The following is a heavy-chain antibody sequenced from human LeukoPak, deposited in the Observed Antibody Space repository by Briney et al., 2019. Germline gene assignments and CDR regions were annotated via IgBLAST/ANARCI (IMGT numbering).Heavy chain of an antibody. CDR3: ARDRVGGAKYYYGSGSYYPFDY. CDR1: GYTFTSYG. Sequence: ASVNVSCKSSGYTFTSYGISWVRQAPGQGLEWMGWISAYNGNTNYAQKLQGRVTMTTDTSTSTAYMELRSLRSDDTAVYYCARDRVGGAKYYYGSGSYYPFDYWGQGTLVTVSS. V-gene: IGHV1-18*01. CDR2: ISAYNGNT. D-gene: IGHD3-10*01. J-gene: IGHJ4*02.